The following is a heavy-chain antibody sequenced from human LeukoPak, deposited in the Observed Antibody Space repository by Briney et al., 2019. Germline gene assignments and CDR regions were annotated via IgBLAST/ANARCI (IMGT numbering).Heavy chain of an antibody. J-gene: IGHJ4*02. V-gene: IGHV4-59*08. Sequence: PSETLSLTCTVSSGSISGYYWSWIRQPPGKGLEWIGFIYYSGSTSYNPSLKSRVTISVDTSKNQFSLKLRSVTAADTAVYYCARQASCDSATCNPFDYWGQGTLVTVSS. D-gene: IGHD2/OR15-2a*01. CDR3: ARQASCDSATCNPFDY. CDR2: IYYSGST. CDR1: SGSISGYY.